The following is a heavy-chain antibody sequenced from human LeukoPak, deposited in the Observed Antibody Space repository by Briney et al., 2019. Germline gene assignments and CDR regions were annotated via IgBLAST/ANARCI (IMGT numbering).Heavy chain of an antibody. CDR1: GGSISSFY. V-gene: IGHV4-59*08. CDR2: IYDSGST. D-gene: IGHD3-22*01. J-gene: IGHJ4*02. CDR3: ARQNRRPGYYYDSSGSKPTYDY. Sequence: SETLSLTCTVSGGSISSFYWSWIRQPPGKGLEWIGYIYDSGSTNYNPSLKSRVTISVDTSKNQFSLKLSSVTAADTAVYYCARQNRRPGYYYDSSGSKPTYDYWGQGTLVTVSS.